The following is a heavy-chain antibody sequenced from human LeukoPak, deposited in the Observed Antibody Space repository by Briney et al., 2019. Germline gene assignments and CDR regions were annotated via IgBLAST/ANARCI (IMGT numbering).Heavy chain of an antibody. V-gene: IGHV1-69*04. Sequence: ASVKVSCKASGGTFSSYAISWVRQAPGQGLEWMGRIIPILGIANYAQKFQGRVTITADKSTSTAYMELSSLRSEDTAVYYCATSRVLTGSPDAFDIWGQGTMVTVSS. CDR2: IIPILGIA. CDR1: GGTFSSYA. CDR3: ATSRVLTGSPDAFDI. D-gene: IGHD3-9*01. J-gene: IGHJ3*02.